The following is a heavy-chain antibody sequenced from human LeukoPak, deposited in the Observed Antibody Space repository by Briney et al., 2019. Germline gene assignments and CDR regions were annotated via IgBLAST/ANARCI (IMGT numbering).Heavy chain of an antibody. J-gene: IGHJ4*02. D-gene: IGHD6-19*01. V-gene: IGHV4-34*01. CDR2: INHSGST. CDR1: GGSFSGYY. Sequence: SETLSLTCAVYGGSFSGYYWSWIRQPPGKGLEWIGEINHSGSTNYNPSLKSRVTISVDTSKNQFSLKLSSVTAADTAVYYCARHFGYSSGWQGFDYWGQGTLVTVSS. CDR3: ARHFGYSSGWQGFDY.